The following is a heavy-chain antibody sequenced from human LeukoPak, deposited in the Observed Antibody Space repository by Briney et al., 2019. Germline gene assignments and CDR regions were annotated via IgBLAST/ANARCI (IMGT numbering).Heavy chain of an antibody. J-gene: IGHJ5*02. D-gene: IGHD2-15*01. V-gene: IGHV4-34*01. CDR3: ARGGGDCSGNGCYIDA. CDR1: GGSFSHH. CDR2: ISLSGGT. Sequence: SETLSLTCAVYGGSFSHHWIWIRQPPGKGLEWVGEISLSGGTNYNPSLKSRVTISVDTSKNQFSLKLTSGTAADTAVYYCARGGGDCSGNGCYIDAWGQGTLVTVSS.